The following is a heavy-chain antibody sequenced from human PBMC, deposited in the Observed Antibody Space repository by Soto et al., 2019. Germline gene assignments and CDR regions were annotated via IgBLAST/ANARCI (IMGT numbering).Heavy chain of an antibody. CDR1: GYTFTGYY. CDR3: ARARYLAAAGIDY. D-gene: IGHD6-13*01. Sequence: QVQLVQSGAAVKKPGASVKVSCKASGYTFTGYYTHWVRQAPGQGLEWMGWINPNSGGTNYAQKFQGWVTMTRDTSISTAYMELSRLRSDDTAVYYCARARYLAAAGIDYWGQGTLVTVSS. J-gene: IGHJ4*02. CDR2: INPNSGGT. V-gene: IGHV1-2*04.